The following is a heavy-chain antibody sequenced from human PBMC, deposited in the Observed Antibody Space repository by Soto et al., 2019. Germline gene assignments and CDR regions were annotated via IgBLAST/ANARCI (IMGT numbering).Heavy chain of an antibody. Sequence: QVQLQESGPGLVKPSQTLSLTCTVSGGSINSGGYYWSWIRQHPGKGLEWIGYIYNSGSTYYNPSLTSRVTISVDTPKNQFSLKLSSVTAADTAVYCCARGITMVRGVIHTPYFDYWGQGTLVTVSS. CDR2: IYNSGST. J-gene: IGHJ4*02. V-gene: IGHV4-31*03. CDR3: ARGITMVRGVIHTPYFDY. D-gene: IGHD3-10*01. CDR1: GGSINSGGYY.